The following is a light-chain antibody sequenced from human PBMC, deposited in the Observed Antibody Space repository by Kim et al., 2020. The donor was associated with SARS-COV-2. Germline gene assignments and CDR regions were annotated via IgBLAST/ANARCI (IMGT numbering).Light chain of an antibody. CDR2: SAS. Sequence: DIVMTQSPDSLAVSLAERATINCKSSQNVLSSSNNKDYLAWYQQKPGQPPKLLIYSASTRASGVPDRFSGSGSGTDFTLTISSLQAEDVADYYCQQYYTTPLTFGQGTKVDIK. CDR1: QNVLSSSNNKDY. CDR3: QQYYTTPLT. J-gene: IGKJ1*01. V-gene: IGKV4-1*01.